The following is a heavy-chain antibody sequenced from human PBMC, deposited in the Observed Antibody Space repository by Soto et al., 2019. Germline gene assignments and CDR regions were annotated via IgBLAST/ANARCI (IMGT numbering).Heavy chain of an antibody. CDR2: IWYDGSNK. Sequence: QVQLVESGGGVVQPGRSLRLSCAASGFTFSSYGMHWVRQAPGKGLEWVAVIWYDGSNKYYADSVKGRFTISRDNSKNPLYLQMNSLRAEDAAVYYCARDLPGSLVVVTPPGGLDPWGQGTLVTVSS. V-gene: IGHV3-33*01. J-gene: IGHJ5*02. D-gene: IGHD2-21*02. CDR1: GFTFSSYG. CDR3: ARDLPGSLVVVTPPGGLDP.